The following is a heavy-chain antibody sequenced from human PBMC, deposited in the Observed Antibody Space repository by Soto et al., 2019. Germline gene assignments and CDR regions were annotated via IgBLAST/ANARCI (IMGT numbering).Heavy chain of an antibody. CDR3: ARDSQGLPAASPGFYYYGMDV. Sequence: GGSLRLSCAASGFTVSSNYMSWVRQAPGKGLEWVSIIYPAGSTYYADSVQGRFTISRDNSKNTLYLQMNSLRAEDTAVYYCARDSQGLPAASPGFYYYGMDVWGQGTTVTVSS. CDR2: IYPAGST. J-gene: IGHJ6*02. CDR1: GFTVSSNY. D-gene: IGHD2-2*01. V-gene: IGHV3-53*01.